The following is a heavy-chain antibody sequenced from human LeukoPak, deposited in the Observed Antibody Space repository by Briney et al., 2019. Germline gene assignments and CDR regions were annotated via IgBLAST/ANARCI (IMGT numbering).Heavy chain of an antibody. CDR1: GYTFTSYY. Sequence: ASVKVSCKASGYTFTSYYMHWVRQAPGQGLEWMGIISPSGGSTSYAQKFQGRVTMTRDTSTSTVYMELSSLRSEDTAVHYCARDRDLYCSGGSCYPGYFDYWGQGTLVTVSS. V-gene: IGHV1-46*01. CDR2: ISPSGGST. J-gene: IGHJ4*02. D-gene: IGHD2-15*01. CDR3: ARDRDLYCSGGSCYPGYFDY.